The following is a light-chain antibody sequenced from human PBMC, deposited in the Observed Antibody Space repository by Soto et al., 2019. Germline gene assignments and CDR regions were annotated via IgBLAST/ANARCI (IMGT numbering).Light chain of an antibody. CDR3: QQYEDIPIT. J-gene: IGKJ5*01. CDR2: DAS. Sequence: DIQMTQAPSSLSASVGDRVTITCQASQDISNLLNWYQQKPGKAPRLLIYDASNLETGVPSRSSGSGSGTDFTFTISSLQPEDIATYYCQQYEDIPITFGQGTRLEIK. V-gene: IGKV1-33*01. CDR1: QDISNL.